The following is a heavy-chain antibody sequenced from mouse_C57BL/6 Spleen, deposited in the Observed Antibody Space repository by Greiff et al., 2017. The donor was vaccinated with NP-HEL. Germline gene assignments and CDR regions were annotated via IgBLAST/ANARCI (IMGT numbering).Heavy chain of an antibody. V-gene: IGHV14-3*01. CDR2: IDPANGNT. D-gene: IGHD2-4*01. CDR3: ARYEYDGTWFAD. CDR1: GFNIKNTY. J-gene: IGHJ3*01. Sequence: VQLQQSVAELVRPGASVKLSCTASGFNIKNTYMHWVKQRPEQGLEWIGRIDPANGNTKYAQQFQSKATITADTSSNTAYLQLSSLTSEDTAIYDCARYEYDGTWFADWGKGTLVTVSA.